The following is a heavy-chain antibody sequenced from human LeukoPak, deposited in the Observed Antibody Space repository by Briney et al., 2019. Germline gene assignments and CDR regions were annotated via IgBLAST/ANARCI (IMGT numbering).Heavy chain of an antibody. J-gene: IGHJ4*02. Sequence: PGGSLRLSCTASGFTFSNYWMSWVRQAPGKGLEWVANIKQDGSERYYADSVRGRFTISRDNAKSSLYLQLNSLRVEDTAVYHCASTQIFDYWGQGTLVTAPS. CDR2: IKQDGSER. V-gene: IGHV3-7*05. CDR1: GFTFSNYW. CDR3: ASTQIFDY.